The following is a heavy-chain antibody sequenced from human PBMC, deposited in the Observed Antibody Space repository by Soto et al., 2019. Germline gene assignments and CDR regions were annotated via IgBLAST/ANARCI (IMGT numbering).Heavy chain of an antibody. J-gene: IGHJ5*02. Sequence: SETLSLTCTVSGGSISSGTYYWGWIRQPPGKGLEWIGSLYYTGRTYYSPSLKSRVTISVDTSKNHFPLNLTSVTAADTAVYYCARRLARGVIGWFDPWGQGTPVTVSS. D-gene: IGHD3-10*01. V-gene: IGHV4-39*02. CDR2: LYYTGRT. CDR1: GGSISSGTYY. CDR3: ARRLARGVIGWFDP.